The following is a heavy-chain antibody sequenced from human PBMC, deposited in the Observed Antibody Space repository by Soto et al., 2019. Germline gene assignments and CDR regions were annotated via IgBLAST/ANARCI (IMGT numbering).Heavy chain of an antibody. V-gene: IGHV1-46*01. D-gene: IGHD6-19*01. CDR2: INPSGGST. CDR3: ARVWVSGWRDAFDI. J-gene: IGHJ3*02. Sequence: ASVKVSCKASGYTFTSHYMHWVRQAPGQGLEWMGIINPSGGSTSYAQKFQGRVTMTRDTSTSTVYMELSSLRSEDTAVYYCARVWVSGWRDAFDIRGQGTMVTVPS. CDR1: GYTFTSHY.